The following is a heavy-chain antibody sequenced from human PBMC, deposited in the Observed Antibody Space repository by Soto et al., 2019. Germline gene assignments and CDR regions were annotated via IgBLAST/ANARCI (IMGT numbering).Heavy chain of an antibody. V-gene: IGHV3-23*01. Sequence: GGSLRLSCAASGFTFSSYAMSWVRQAPGKGLEWVSIISDSGGSTYYADSVKGRFTISRDNSKNTLYLQMNSLRAEDTAVYYCAKGLGARLSYMDVWGKGTTVTVSS. CDR3: AKGLGARLSYMDV. D-gene: IGHD2-2*01. CDR1: GFTFSSYA. J-gene: IGHJ6*03. CDR2: ISDSGGST.